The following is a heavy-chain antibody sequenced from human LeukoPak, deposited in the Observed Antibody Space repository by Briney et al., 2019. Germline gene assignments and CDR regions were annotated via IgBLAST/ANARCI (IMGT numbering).Heavy chain of an antibody. D-gene: IGHD6-6*01. CDR1: GGSISSSSYY. V-gene: IGHV4-39*01. J-gene: IGHJ4*02. CDR3: ARQRIAARPDYFDY. Sequence: PSETLSLTCTVSGGSISSSSYYWGWIRQPPGKGLECIGSIYYSGSTYYNPSLKSRVTISVDTSKNQFSLKLSPVTAADTAVYYCARQRIAARPDYFDYWGQGTLVTVSS. CDR2: IYYSGST.